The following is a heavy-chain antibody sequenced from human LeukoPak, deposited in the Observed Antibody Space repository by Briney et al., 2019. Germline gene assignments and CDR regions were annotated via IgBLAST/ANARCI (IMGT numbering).Heavy chain of an antibody. J-gene: IGHJ3*02. V-gene: IGHV1-69*05. CDR2: IIPIFGTA. D-gene: IGHD5/OR15-5a*01. Sequence: SVKVSCKASGGTFSSYAISWVRQAPGQGLEWMGGIIPIFGTANYAQKFQGRVTMTTDTSTSTAYMELRSLRSDDTAVYYCARGLGPLDAFDIWGQGTMVTISS. CDR1: GGTFSSYA. CDR3: ARGLGPLDAFDI.